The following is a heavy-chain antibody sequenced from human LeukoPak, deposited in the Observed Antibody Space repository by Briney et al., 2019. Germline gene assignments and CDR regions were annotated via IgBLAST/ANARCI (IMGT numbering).Heavy chain of an antibody. Sequence: GASVKVSCKASGYTFTSYGISWVRQAPGQGLEWMGWISAYNGNTNYAQKLQGRVTMTTDTSTSTAYMELRSLRSDDTAVYYCASGGYCSGGSCYPEWFDPWGQGTLVTVSS. D-gene: IGHD2-15*01. CDR3: ASGGYCSGGSCYPEWFDP. CDR2: ISAYNGNT. J-gene: IGHJ5*02. CDR1: GYTFTSYG. V-gene: IGHV1-18*01.